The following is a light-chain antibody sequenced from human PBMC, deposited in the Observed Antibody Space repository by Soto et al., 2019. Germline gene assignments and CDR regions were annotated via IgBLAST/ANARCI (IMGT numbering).Light chain of an antibody. CDR2: SNN. CDR1: SSNIGSNA. Sequence: QPVLTQAPSASGTPGQRVTISCSGSSSNIGSNAVNWYQQLPGTAPKLLIHSNNQRPSGVPDRFSGSKSGTSASLAISGLQSEDEADYHCAAWDDSLNGPVFGGGTKLTVL. CDR3: AAWDDSLNGPV. V-gene: IGLV1-44*01. J-gene: IGLJ2*01.